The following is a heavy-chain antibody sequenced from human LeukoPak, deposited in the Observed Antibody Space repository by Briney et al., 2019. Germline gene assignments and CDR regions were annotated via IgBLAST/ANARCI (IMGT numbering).Heavy chain of an antibody. CDR2: ISYDGSNK. CDR1: GFTFSSYS. V-gene: IGHV3-30*04. Sequence: GGSLRLSCAASGFTFSSYSMHWVRQAPGKGLEWVAVISYDGSNKYYADSVKGRFTISRDNSKNTLYLQMNSLRAEDTAVYYCAKSGGTSSSGLGYWGQGTLVTVSS. D-gene: IGHD6-19*01. CDR3: AKSGGTSSSGLGY. J-gene: IGHJ4*02.